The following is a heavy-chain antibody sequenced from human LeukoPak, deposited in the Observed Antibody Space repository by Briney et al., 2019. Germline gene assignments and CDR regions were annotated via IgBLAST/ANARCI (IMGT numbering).Heavy chain of an antibody. D-gene: IGHD6-19*01. CDR2: IYSSGNT. CDR1: GGSIIGYY. V-gene: IGHV4-59*08. CDR3: ASTRRAAVAGRFDS. J-gene: IGHJ4*02. Sequence: SETLSLTCAVSGGSIIGYYWSWIRQPPGRGPEWIGYIYSSGNTNYSPSLESRVTMSVDESKNQFSLRVHFVSAADTAVYYCASTRRAAVAGRFDSWGQGTLVTVSS.